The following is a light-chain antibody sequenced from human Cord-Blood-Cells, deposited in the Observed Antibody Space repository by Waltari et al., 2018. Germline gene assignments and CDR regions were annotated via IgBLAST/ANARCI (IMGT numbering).Light chain of an antibody. Sequence: EIVLTQSPGTQSLYPGERATLSCRASQSVSSSYLAWYQQKPGQAPRLLIYGASSRATGIPDRFSGSGSGTDFTLTISRLEPEDFAVYYCQQYGSSPYTFGQGTKLEIK. CDR2: GAS. J-gene: IGKJ2*01. CDR1: QSVSSSY. V-gene: IGKV3-20*01. CDR3: QQYGSSPYT.